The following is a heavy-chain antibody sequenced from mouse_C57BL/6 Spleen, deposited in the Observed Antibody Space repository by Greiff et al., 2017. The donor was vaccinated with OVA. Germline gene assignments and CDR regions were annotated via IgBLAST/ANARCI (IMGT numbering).Heavy chain of an antibody. V-gene: IGHV5-17*01. J-gene: IGHJ2*01. D-gene: IGHD1-1*02. CDR1: GFTFSDYG. CDR2: ISSGSSTI. CDR3: ARGGLWPLDY. Sequence: DVMLVESGGGLVKPGGSLKLSCAASGFTFSDYGMHWVRQAPEKGLEWVAYISSGSSTIYYADTVKGRFTISRDNAKNTLFLQMTSLRSEDTAMYYCARGGLWPLDYWGQGTTLTVSS.